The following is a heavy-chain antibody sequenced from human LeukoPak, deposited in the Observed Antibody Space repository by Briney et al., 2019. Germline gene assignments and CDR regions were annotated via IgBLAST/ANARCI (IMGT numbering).Heavy chain of an antibody. V-gene: IGHV4-59*08. Sequence: SETLSLTCTVSGGSISSYYWSWIRQPPGKGLEWIGYIYYSGSTNYNPSLKSRVTISVDTSKNQFSLKLSSVTAADTAVYYCARLACSGGSCYSGHWGQGTLVTVSS. D-gene: IGHD2-15*01. CDR3: ARLACSGGSCYSGH. CDR2: IYYSGST. J-gene: IGHJ4*02. CDR1: GGSISSYY.